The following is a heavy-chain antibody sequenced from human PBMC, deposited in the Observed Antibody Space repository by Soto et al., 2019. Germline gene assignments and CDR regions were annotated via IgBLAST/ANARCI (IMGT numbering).Heavy chain of an antibody. CDR1: GLTLSNAW. V-gene: IGHV3-15*07. CDR2: IKSKTDGGTT. J-gene: IGHJ4*02. CDR3: TTLMTQSGDFDY. Sequence: PGGSLRLSCAASGLTLSNAWMNWVRQDPGKGLEWVGRIKSKTDGGTTDYAAPVKGRFTISRDDSKNTLYLQMNSLKTEDTAVYYCTTLMTQSGDFDYWGQGTLVTVSS.